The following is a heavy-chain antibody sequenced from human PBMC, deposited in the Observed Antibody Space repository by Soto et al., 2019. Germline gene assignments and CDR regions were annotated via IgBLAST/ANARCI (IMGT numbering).Heavy chain of an antibody. CDR2: ITWNSAYI. V-gene: IGHV3-9*01. J-gene: IGHJ4*02. CDR3: ARDNNWSYDY. CDR1: GFTFDDYA. D-gene: IGHD1-1*01. Sequence: GGSLRLSCAASGFTFDDYAMHWVRQAPGKGLEWASYITWNSAYIGYADSVKGRFTISRDNARNTLYLQMNSLRDEDTAVYYCARDNNWSYDYWGQGILVTVSS.